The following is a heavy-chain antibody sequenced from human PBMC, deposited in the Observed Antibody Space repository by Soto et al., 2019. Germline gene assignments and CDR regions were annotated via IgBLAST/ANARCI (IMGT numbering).Heavy chain of an antibody. CDR3: TTDYCSGGSCYVPDAFDI. CDR2: IKSKIDGGAT. D-gene: IGHD2-15*01. V-gene: IGHV3-15*01. J-gene: IGHJ3*02. Sequence: PGGSLRLSGAASGFTFSNAWMSWVRQAPGKGLEWVGRIKSKIDGGATDYAAPVKGRFTISRDDSKNTLYLQMNSLKTEDTAMYYCTTDYCSGGSCYVPDAFDIWGQGTMVTV. CDR1: GFTFSNAW.